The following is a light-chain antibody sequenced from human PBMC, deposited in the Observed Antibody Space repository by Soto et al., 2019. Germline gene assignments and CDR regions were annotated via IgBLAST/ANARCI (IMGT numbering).Light chain of an antibody. CDR2: GDN. Sequence: QSVLTQPPSVSGAPGQRVTISCTGSSSNIGAGYDVHWYQQLPGTAPKLLIYGDNNRPSGVPDRFSGSKSGTSASLAITGLQAEDEAEYYCQSYDSSLSGYVVFGGGTKLTVL. J-gene: IGLJ2*01. CDR1: SSNIGAGYD. CDR3: QSYDSSLSGYVV. V-gene: IGLV1-40*01.